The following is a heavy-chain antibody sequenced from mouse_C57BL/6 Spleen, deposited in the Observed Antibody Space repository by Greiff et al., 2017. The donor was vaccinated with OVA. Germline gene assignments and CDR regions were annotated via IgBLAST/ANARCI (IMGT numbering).Heavy chain of an antibody. CDR2: IYPGDGDT. Sequence: VHLVESGAELVKPGASVKIPCKASGYAFSSYWMNWVKQRPGKGLEWIGQIYPGDGDTNYNGKFKGKATLTEDKSSSTAYMQLISLTSEDSAVYFGARWITTVLATEDYWGQGTTLTVSS. D-gene: IGHD1-1*01. J-gene: IGHJ2*01. CDR1: GYAFSSYW. V-gene: IGHV1-80*01. CDR3: ARWITTVLATEDY.